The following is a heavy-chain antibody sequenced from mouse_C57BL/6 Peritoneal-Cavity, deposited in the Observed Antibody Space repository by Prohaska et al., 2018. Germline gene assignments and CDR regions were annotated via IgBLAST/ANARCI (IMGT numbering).Heavy chain of an antibody. CDR3: SKLGGSSNGLDY. CDR2: IFPVSGST. CDR1: GYTFTDYY. Sequence: QVQLQQSGPELLKPGASVKISCKASGYTFTDYYINWVKQRPGQGLEWIGCIFPVSGSTYYNEKFKGKATLTVDKSYRKADMLNRSMSSEAFAAYRCSKLGGSSNGLDYGGQGTLVTASA. J-gene: IGHJ3*01. V-gene: IGHV1-75*01. D-gene: IGHD1-1*01.